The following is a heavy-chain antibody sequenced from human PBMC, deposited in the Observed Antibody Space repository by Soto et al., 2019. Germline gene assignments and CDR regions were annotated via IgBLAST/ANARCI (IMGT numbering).Heavy chain of an antibody. D-gene: IGHD1-1*01. J-gene: IGHJ4*02. CDR1: GGSISETYW. CDR2: TSYRGTA. CDR3: ARHVGVPGTRGFDY. Sequence: QVQLQESGPGLVEPSETLSLTCAVSGGSISETYWWSWVRQPPGKGLQWIGETSYRGTAHYNPSLRSRVTISLDTSRNPISLTLSPWTAADSASYYGARHVGVPGTRGFDYWGQGTLVTVSS. V-gene: IGHV4-4*02.